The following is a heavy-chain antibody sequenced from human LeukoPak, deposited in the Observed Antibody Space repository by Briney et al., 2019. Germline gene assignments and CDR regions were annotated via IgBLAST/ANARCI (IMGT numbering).Heavy chain of an antibody. CDR3: ANSDGSGSYYRNPFDY. D-gene: IGHD3-10*01. Sequence: PGGSLRLSCAASGFTFSSYAMSWVPPAPGKGLEWVSAISGSGGSPYYAASVKGRFTISRSHSKNTLHLQMDRLTPEARAVFSGANSDGSGSYYRNPFDYWGQGTLVTVSS. V-gene: IGHV3-23*01. J-gene: IGHJ4*02. CDR2: ISGSGGSP. CDR1: GFTFSSYA.